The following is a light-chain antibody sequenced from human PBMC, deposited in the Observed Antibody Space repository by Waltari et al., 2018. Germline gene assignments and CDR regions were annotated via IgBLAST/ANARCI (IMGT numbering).Light chain of an antibody. CDR1: LSDIGCYNC. V-gene: IGLV2-14*03. CDR2: DVG. Sequence: QSALTQPSSVSGSLGQSIPISFTGTLSDIGCYNCLSWFQRHLAKAPKLLIYDVGNRPSGVSDRFSGSKSGNTASLTISGVQAEDEAEYYCSSNTNSYILGGVFGGGTKLTVL. J-gene: IGLJ3*02. CDR3: SSNTNSYILGGV.